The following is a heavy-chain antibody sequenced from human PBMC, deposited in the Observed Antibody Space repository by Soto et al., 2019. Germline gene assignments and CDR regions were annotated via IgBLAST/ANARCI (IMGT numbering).Heavy chain of an antibody. Sequence: QVQLVQSGAEVKKPGSSVKVSCKASGGTFGSYAISWVRQAPGHGLEWMGGIIPIPGTANYARKFQGRVTIAADESTSTADMELSSLRAEDTAVYYCARSQGSSTSLEIYYYYYYGMDVWGQGTTVTVSS. CDR3: ARSQGSSTSLEIYYYYYYGMDV. V-gene: IGHV1-69*01. CDR1: GGTFGSYA. D-gene: IGHD2-2*01. J-gene: IGHJ6*02. CDR2: IIPIPGTA.